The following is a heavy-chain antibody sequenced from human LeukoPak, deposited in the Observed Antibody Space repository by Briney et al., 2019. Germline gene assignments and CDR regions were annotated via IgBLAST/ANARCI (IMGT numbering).Heavy chain of an antibody. Sequence: GRSLRLSCAASGFPFNNYALHWVRQAPGKGLEWVGRIKSKTDGGTTDYAAPVKGRFTISRDDSKNTLYLQMNSLKTEDTAVYYCISIRLAWGQGTLVTVSS. V-gene: IGHV3-15*01. J-gene: IGHJ5*02. CDR2: IKSKTDGGTT. CDR3: ISIRLA. CDR1: GFPFNNYA.